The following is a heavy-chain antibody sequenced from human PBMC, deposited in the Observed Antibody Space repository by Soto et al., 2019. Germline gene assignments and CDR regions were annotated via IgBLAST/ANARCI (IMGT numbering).Heavy chain of an antibody. Sequence: SETLSLTCTVSGGSISSYYWSWIRQPPGKGLEWIGYIYYSGSTNYNPSLKSRVTISVDTSKNQFSLKLSSVTAADTAVYYCARGKSYYYDSSGYSPRLDYWGQGTLVTVSS. J-gene: IGHJ4*02. CDR1: GGSISSYY. CDR2: IYYSGST. CDR3: ARGKSYYYDSSGYSPRLDY. V-gene: IGHV4-59*01. D-gene: IGHD3-22*01.